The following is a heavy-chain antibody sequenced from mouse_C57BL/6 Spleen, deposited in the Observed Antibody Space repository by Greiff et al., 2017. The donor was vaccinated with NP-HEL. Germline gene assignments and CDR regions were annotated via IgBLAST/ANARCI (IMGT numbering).Heavy chain of an antibody. CDR3: ARRDYGSNEGWFAY. D-gene: IGHD1-1*01. V-gene: IGHV1-81*01. J-gene: IGHJ3*01. Sequence: QVQLQQSGAELARPGASVKLSCKASGYTFTSYGISWVKQRTGQGLEWIGEIYPRSGNTYYNEKFKGKATLTADKSSSTAYMELRSLTSEDSAVYFCARRDYGSNEGWFAYWGQGTLVTVSA. CDR2: IYPRSGNT. CDR1: GYTFTSYG.